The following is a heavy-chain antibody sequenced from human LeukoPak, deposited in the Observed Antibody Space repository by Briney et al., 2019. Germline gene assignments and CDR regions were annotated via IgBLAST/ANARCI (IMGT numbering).Heavy chain of an antibody. CDR1: GGSISSYY. CDR2: IYYSGST. CDR3: ARASDAARGPYFDY. V-gene: IGHV4-59*01. D-gene: IGHD2-15*01. J-gene: IGHJ4*02. Sequence: SETLSLTCTVSGGSISSYYWSWIRQPPGKGLEWIGYIYYSGSTNYNPSLKSRVTISVDTSKNQFSLKLSSVTAADTAVYYCARASDAARGPYFDYWGQGTLVTVSS.